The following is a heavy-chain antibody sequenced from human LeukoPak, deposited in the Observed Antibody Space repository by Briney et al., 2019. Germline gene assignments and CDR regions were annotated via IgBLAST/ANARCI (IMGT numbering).Heavy chain of an antibody. J-gene: IGHJ4*02. CDR3: ARDREGFDY. Sequence: GASVKVSCKASGYTFTSYHIHWVRQAPGQGFEWMGIINPSGGSTSYAQKFQGRVTVTRDTSTTTVHMELRGLRSEDTAVYYCARDREGFDYWGQGTVVTVSS. CDR1: GYTFTSYH. CDR2: INPSGGST. V-gene: IGHV1-46*01.